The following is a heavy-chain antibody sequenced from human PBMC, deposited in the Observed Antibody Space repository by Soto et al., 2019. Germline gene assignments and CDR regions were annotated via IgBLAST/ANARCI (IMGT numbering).Heavy chain of an antibody. CDR2: IYYTGAT. D-gene: IGHD6-19*01. V-gene: IGHV4-59*13. CDR1: GASIRSYY. J-gene: IGHJ4*02. CDR3: AKDIAGSGWYSLDY. Sequence: SETLSLTCTVSGASIRSYYWSWIRQPPGKGLEWIGYIYYTGATNYNPSVKSRVTMSVDTSNNQFSLYLQMNTLRTEDTAFYYCAKDIAGSGWYSLDYWGQGTQVTVSS.